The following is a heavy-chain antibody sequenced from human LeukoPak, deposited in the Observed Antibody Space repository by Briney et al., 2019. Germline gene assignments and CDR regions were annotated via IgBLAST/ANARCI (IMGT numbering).Heavy chain of an antibody. J-gene: IGHJ4*02. CDR3: ARGPTDYYDTSGYFDY. CDR1: GFTFSSYA. Sequence: GRSLRLAWAAAGFTFSSYAMHWVRQPPGKGRGWVAVISNKGSNKYYADSGKGRFTISRDNSKNTLFLQMNSLRAEDTALYYCARGPTDYYDTSGYFDYWGQGTLVTVSS. D-gene: IGHD3-22*01. CDR2: ISNKGSNK. V-gene: IGHV3-30*04.